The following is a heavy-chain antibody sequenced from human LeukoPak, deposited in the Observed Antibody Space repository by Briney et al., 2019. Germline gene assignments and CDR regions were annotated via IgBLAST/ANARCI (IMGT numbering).Heavy chain of an antibody. J-gene: IGHJ6*03. D-gene: IGHD2-15*01. Sequence: ASVKVSCRASGYTFTDYYIHYVRQAPGLGLEWMGRINPNSGGTNYAQKFQGRVTMTRDTSISTAYMELSRVRSDDTAVYYCAKDGPCSGGSCSHYYYYMDVWGKGTTDTVSS. CDR2: INPNSGGT. CDR1: GYTFTDYY. V-gene: IGHV1-2*06. CDR3: AKDGPCSGGSCSHYYYYMDV.